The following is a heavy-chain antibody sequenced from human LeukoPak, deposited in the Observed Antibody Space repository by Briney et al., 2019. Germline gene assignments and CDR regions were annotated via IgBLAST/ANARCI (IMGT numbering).Heavy chain of an antibody. CDR2: IYYSGST. CDR3: ARHSTAGKNYFDY. D-gene: IGHD3-10*01. Sequence: NPSETLSLTCTVSGGSISSYYWSWIRQPPGKGLEWIGYIYYSGSTNYNPSLKSRVTISVDTSKNQFSLKLSSVTAADTAVYYCARHSTAGKNYFDYWGQGTLVTVSS. CDR1: GGSISSYY. V-gene: IGHV4-59*08. J-gene: IGHJ4*02.